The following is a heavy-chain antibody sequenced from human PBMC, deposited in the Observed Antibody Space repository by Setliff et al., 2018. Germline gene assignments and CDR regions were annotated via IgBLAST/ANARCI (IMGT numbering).Heavy chain of an antibody. V-gene: IGHV4-61*02. J-gene: IGHJ5*02. CDR2: LHTSGST. CDR3: ARGYAARVGFGNWFDP. D-gene: IGHD6-6*01. Sequence: SETLSLTCAVSGGSISSGSYYWSWIRQPAGKGLEWVGRLHTSGSTNYNPSLKGRVTISVDTPNNQFSLKLSSVTAADTAVFYCARGYAARVGFGNWFDPWGQGTLVTVS. CDR1: GGSISSGSYY.